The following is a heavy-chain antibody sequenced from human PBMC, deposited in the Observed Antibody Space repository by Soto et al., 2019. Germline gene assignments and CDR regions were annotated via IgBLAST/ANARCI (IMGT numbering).Heavy chain of an antibody. J-gene: IGHJ3*02. CDR2: ISANGGTT. V-gene: IGHV3-48*01. Sequence: EVQLVESGGGLVQPGGSLRLSCAASGFTFSVYNMNWVRQVPGKGLDWVSYISANGGTTYYADSVRGRFTISRDNAKNSLYLQMNSLRVEDTAVYFCASSYTVGTFDIWGQGTLLTVSS. D-gene: IGHD3-16*02. CDR3: ASSYTVGTFDI. CDR1: GFTFSVYN.